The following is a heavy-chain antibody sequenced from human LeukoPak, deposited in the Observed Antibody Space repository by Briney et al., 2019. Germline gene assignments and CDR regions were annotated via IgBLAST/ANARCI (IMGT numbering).Heavy chain of an antibody. CDR2: IYYSGST. CDR1: GGSISSSSYY. V-gene: IGHV4-39*01. D-gene: IGHD3-22*01. CDR3: ARHYYYDSSGYYYVWYFDY. Sequence: SETLSLTCTVSGGSISSSSYYWGWLRQPPGRGLEWIGSIYYSGSTYYNPSLKSRVTISVDTSKNQFSLKLSSVTAADTAVYYCARHYYYDSSGYYYVWYFDYWGQGTLVTVSS. J-gene: IGHJ4*02.